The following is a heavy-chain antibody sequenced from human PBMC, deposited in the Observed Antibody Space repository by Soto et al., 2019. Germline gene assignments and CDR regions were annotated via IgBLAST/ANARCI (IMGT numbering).Heavy chain of an antibody. CDR2: IYYSGST. CDR3: ARQRTSVVTKAYFDV. J-gene: IGHJ4*02. D-gene: IGHD2-21*02. Sequence: AETLSVTCTLTVDSISSRSYYWGWIRQPPGKGLEWIGSIYYSGSTYNNPSLRSRVSMSIDTSKDQFSLKLKSVTAADTALYFCARQRTSVVTKAYFDVWGPGSMVTVSS. V-gene: IGHV4-39*01. CDR1: VDSISSRSYY.